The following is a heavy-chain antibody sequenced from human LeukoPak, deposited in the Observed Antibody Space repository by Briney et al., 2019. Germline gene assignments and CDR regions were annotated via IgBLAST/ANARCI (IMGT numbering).Heavy chain of an antibody. CDR2: IYHSGTT. J-gene: IGHJ4*02. CDR1: GGSISSSNW. Sequence: SGTLSLTCAVSGGSISSSNWWTWVRQPPGKGLEWLGEIYHSGTTNYNPSLKSRVTISVDKSKNQFSLNLSSVTAADTAVFYCARAAIRREYNGYELDYWGQGILVTVSS. V-gene: IGHV4-4*02. CDR3: ARAAIRREYNGYELDY. D-gene: IGHD5-12*01.